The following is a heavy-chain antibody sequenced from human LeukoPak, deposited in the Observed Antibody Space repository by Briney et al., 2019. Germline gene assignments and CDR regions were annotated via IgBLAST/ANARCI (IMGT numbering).Heavy chain of an antibody. CDR1: GFTFSSYA. D-gene: IGHD3-3*01. CDR2: ISGSGGRA. CDR3: AKSLDSGATYDFWSGYHHQYYFDY. V-gene: IGHV3-23*01. J-gene: IGHJ4*02. Sequence: GGPLRLSCAASGFTFSSYAMSWVRQAPGKGLEWVSAISGSGGRAYYPDSVKGRFTISRDNSKNTLYLQMNSLRAEDTAVYYCAKSLDSGATYDFWSGYHHQYYFDYWGQGTLVTVSS.